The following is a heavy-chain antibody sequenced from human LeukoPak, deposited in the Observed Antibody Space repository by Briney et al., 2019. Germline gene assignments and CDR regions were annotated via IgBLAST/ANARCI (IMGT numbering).Heavy chain of an antibody. J-gene: IGHJ6*03. CDR1: GYSISSGYY. CDR3: ARQTSSWYDSHYYYMDV. CDR2: IYHSGST. V-gene: IGHV4-38-2*01. D-gene: IGHD6-13*01. Sequence: SETLSLTCPVSGYSISSGYYWGWIRQPPGKGLEWIGSIYHSGSTSYNPSLKSRVTISVDTSKNQFSLKLSSVTAADTAVYYCARQTSSWYDSHYYYMDVWGKGTTVTVSS.